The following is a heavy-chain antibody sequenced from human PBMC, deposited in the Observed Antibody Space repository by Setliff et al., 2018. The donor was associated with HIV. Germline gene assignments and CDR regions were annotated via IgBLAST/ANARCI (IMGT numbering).Heavy chain of an antibody. V-gene: IGHV3-21*01. CDR2: ITSDGSDI. J-gene: IGHJ4*01. CDR3: ARYSSNWHTFDY. CDR1: DFIFSPYT. D-gene: IGHD6-13*01. Sequence: GGSLRLSCTTSDFIFSPYTMNWVRQAPGKGLEWVSSITSDGSDIYYADSVKGRFTVSRDNPKNTLYLQMNSLTPDDTGIYHCARYSSNWHTFDYWGRGTLVTVS.